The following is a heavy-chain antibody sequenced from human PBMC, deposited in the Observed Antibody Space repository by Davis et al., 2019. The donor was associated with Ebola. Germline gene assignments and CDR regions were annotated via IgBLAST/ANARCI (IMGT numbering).Heavy chain of an antibody. Sequence: GESLKISCAASGFTVSSNYMSWVRQAPGKGLEWVSVIYSGGSTYYADSVKGRFTISRDNSKNTLYLQMNSLRAEDTAVYYCATEWLLPPYYYYYMDVWGKGTTVTVSS. J-gene: IGHJ6*03. CDR3: ATEWLLPPYYYYYMDV. D-gene: IGHD3-3*01. CDR1: GFTVSSNY. CDR2: IYSGGST. V-gene: IGHV3-53*01.